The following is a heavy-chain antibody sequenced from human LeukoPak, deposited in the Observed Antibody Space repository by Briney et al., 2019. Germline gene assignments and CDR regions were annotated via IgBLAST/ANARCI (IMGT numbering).Heavy chain of an antibody. CDR1: GSTFSYYW. J-gene: IGHJ4*02. CDR2: INSDGTAT. CDR3: ARGLFSGYDFGY. V-gene: IGHV3-74*01. D-gene: IGHD5-12*01. Sequence: PGGSLRLSCVATGSTFSYYWMHWVRQAPGKGLVWGSRINSDGTATSYADSVKGRFTISRDNAKNTLYLQMNSLRAEDTAVYYCARGLFSGYDFGYWGQGTLVTVSS.